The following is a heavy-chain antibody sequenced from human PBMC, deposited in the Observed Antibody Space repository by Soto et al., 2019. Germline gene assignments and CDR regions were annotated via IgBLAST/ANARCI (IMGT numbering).Heavy chain of an antibody. J-gene: IGHJ4*02. CDR3: ARGPGGFGDFSLDY. V-gene: IGHV4-4*07. D-gene: IGHD3-10*01. CDR2: IYSGGST. CDR1: VGSINSYY. Sequence: QVQLQESGPGLVKPSETLSLTCTVSVGSINSYYWSWIRQPAGKGLEWIGRIYSGGSTNYNPSLKSRRTVSVDTSKNKFSLKLTSVTAEDTAVYYCARGPGGFGDFSLDYWGQGTMVTVSS.